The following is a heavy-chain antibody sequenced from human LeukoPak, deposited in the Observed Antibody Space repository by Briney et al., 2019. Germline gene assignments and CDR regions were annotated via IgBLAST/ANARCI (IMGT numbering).Heavy chain of an antibody. CDR1: GGTFSSYA. V-gene: IGHV1-69*13. CDR3: ARVSQRYYDSGNWFDP. D-gene: IGHD3-22*01. Sequence: ASVKVSCKASGGTFSSYAISWVRQAPGQGLEWMGGIIPIFGTANYAQKFQGRVTITADESTSIAYMELSSLRSEDTAVYYCARVSQRYYDSGNWFDPWGQGTLVTVSS. J-gene: IGHJ5*02. CDR2: IIPIFGTA.